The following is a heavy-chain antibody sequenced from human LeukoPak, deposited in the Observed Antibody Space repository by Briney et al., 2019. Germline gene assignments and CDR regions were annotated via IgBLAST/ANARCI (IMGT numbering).Heavy chain of an antibody. D-gene: IGHD4-17*01. CDR2: INPNSGGT. V-gene: IGHV1-2*06. CDR1: GYTFTGYY. Sequence: RASVKVSCKASGYTFTGYYMHWVRQAPGQGLEWMGRINPNSGGTNYAQKFQGRVTMTRDTSISTAYMELSRLRSDDTAVYYCARDDLTYGDLDYWGQGTLVTVSS. J-gene: IGHJ4*02. CDR3: ARDDLTYGDLDY.